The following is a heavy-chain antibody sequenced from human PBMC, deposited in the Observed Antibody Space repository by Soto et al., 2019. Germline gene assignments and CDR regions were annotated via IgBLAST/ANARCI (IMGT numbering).Heavy chain of an antibody. D-gene: IGHD2-15*01. V-gene: IGHV4-39*01. CDR1: GGSISSSSYY. J-gene: IGHJ5*02. Sequence: SETLSLTCTVSGGSISSSSYYWGWIRQPPGKGLEWIGSIYYSGSTYYNPSLKSRVTISVDTSKNQFSLKLSSVTAADTAVYYCARQGVVAAQSNWFDPWGQGTLVTVSS. CDR2: IYYSGST. CDR3: ARQGVVAAQSNWFDP.